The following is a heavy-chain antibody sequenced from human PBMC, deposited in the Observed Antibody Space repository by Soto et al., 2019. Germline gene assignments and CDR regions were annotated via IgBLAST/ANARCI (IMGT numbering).Heavy chain of an antibody. CDR2: LSRGGGTT. D-gene: IGHD6-6*01. V-gene: IGHV3-23*01. Sequence: EAQLLESGGDWAQPGGCLRLSCAASGFTFSSHGMSWVRQAPGKGLEWIAGLSRGGGTTYYADSVKGRFTISRDNSKNTLDLIMNSLIVEDTALYYCAKDGQYRTDGFDVWGQGTMVTVSS. CDR1: GFTFSSHG. J-gene: IGHJ3*01. CDR3: AKDGQYRTDGFDV.